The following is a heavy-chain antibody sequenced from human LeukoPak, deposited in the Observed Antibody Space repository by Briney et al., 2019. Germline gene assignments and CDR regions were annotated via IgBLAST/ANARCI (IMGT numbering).Heavy chain of an antibody. D-gene: IGHD2-8*01. Sequence: PGGSLRLSCAASGFTFSSYAMYWVRQAPGKGLEWVAVISYDGSNKYYADSVKGRFTISRDNSKNTLYLQMNSLRAEDTAVYYCARDAALNHWGQGTLVTVSS. V-gene: IGHV3-30-3*01. CDR3: ARDAALNH. J-gene: IGHJ5*02. CDR2: ISYDGSNK. CDR1: GFTFSSYA.